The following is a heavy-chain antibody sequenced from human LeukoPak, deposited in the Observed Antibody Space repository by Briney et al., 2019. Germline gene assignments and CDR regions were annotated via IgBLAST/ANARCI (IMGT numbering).Heavy chain of an antibody. D-gene: IGHD6-19*01. CDR2: ISSSSSTI. CDR1: GFTFSSYS. V-gene: IGHV3-48*01. Sequence: GGSLRLSCAASGFTFSSYSMNWVRQAPGKGLEWVSYISSSSSTIYYADSVKGRFTISRDNAKNSLYLQMNSPRAEDTAVYYCASGQWLVPIDYWGQGTLVTVSS. J-gene: IGHJ4*02. CDR3: ASGQWLVPIDY.